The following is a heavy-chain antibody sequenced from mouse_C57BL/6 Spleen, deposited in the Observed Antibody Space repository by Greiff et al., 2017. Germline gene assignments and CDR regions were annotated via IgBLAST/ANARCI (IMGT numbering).Heavy chain of an antibody. Sequence: EVKLQESGPGMVKPSQSLSLTCTVTGYSITSGYDWHWIRHFPGNKLEWMGDISYSGSTNYNPSLKSRISITHDTSKNHFFLKLNSVTTEDTATYYCARGDYDGAMDYWGQGTSVTVSS. V-gene: IGHV3-1*01. CDR3: ARGDYDGAMDY. CDR1: GYSITSGYD. CDR2: ISYSGST. J-gene: IGHJ4*01. D-gene: IGHD2-4*01.